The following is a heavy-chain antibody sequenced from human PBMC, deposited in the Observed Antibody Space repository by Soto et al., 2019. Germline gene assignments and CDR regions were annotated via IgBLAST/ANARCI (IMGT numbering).Heavy chain of an antibody. CDR2: INDSGNI. J-gene: IGHJ6*03. CDR3: ARGLIVWFGEVSRRGGYYYYMDV. V-gene: IGHV4-34*01. D-gene: IGHD3-10*01. CDR1: GGSFSGYQ. Sequence: QVQLQQWGAGLLKPSETLSLTCAVYGGSFSGYQWSWIRQTPGKGLEWIGEINDSGNINYNPSLKSRVTILVDTAKKQISLKLSSVTAADTAVYYCARGLIVWFGEVSRRGGYYYYMDVWGKGTTVTVSS.